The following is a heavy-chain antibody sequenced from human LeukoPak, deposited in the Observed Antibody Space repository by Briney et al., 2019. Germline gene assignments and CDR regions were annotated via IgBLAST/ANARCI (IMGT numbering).Heavy chain of an antibody. CDR3: AKAKGPYCSGGSCLAPFDY. V-gene: IGHV3-23*01. CDR1: GFTFSSFP. D-gene: IGHD2-15*01. Sequence: PGGSLRLSCAASGFTFSSFPMSWVRQAPGKGLEWVSGISGSDGTTYYAVSVKGRFTISRDNSKNTMYVQMNSLRAEDTAVYYRAKAKGPYCSGGSCLAPFDYWGQGTLVTVSS. J-gene: IGHJ4*02. CDR2: ISGSDGTT.